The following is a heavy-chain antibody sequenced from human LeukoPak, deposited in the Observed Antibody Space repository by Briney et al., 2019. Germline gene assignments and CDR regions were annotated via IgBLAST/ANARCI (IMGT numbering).Heavy chain of an antibody. V-gene: IGHV1-2*02. CDR3: ARDIAALNWFDP. Sequence: ASVRVSCKASGYTFTAYYMHWVRQAPGQGLEWVGWINPNSGVTDYAQKFQDRVTMTRDTSISTAYMELSRLRSDDTAVYYCARDIAALNWFDPWGQGTLVTVSS. D-gene: IGHD6-6*01. J-gene: IGHJ5*02. CDR1: GYTFTAYY. CDR2: INPNSGVT.